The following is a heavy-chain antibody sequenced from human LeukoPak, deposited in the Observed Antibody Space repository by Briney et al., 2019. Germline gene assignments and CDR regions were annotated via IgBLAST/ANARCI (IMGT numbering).Heavy chain of an antibody. D-gene: IGHD1-1*01. V-gene: IGHV3-23*01. Sequence: PGGSLRLSFAAAGFTFSSYAMTLVRQAPGKWLEWVSAISRSGGSTYYADSVKCRFTISSDNSKTPLFLQMTSLGAEDTAVYYCGKAERASGPFDSWGQGTLVTVSS. J-gene: IGHJ4*02. CDR2: ISRSGGST. CDR1: GFTFSSYA. CDR3: GKAERASGPFDS.